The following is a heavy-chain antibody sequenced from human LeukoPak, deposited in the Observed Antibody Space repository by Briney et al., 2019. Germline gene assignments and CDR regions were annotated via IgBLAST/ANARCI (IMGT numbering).Heavy chain of an antibody. D-gene: IGHD3-22*01. CDR3: ARDLMLLEGDSN. Sequence: ASVKVSCKASGYTFTSYYMHLVRQAPGQGLEWMGIINPSGGSTGYAQKFQGRVTMTRDTSTSTVYMELSSLRSEDTAVYYCARDLMLLEGDSNGGQGTLVTVSS. CDR2: INPSGGST. CDR1: GYTFTSYY. J-gene: IGHJ4*02. V-gene: IGHV1-46*01.